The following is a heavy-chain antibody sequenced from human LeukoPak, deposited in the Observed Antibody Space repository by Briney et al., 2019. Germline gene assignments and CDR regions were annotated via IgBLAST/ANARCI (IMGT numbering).Heavy chain of an antibody. D-gene: IGHD6-13*01. CDR3: ARGRIAAAQKYFQH. V-gene: IGHV4-34*01. CDR1: GGSFSGYY. Sequence: PSETLSLTCAVYGGSFSGYYWSWIRQPPGKGLEWIGEINHSGSTNYNPSLKRRVTISVDTSKNQFSLKLSSVTAADTAVYYCARGRIAAAQKYFQHWRQGTLVTVSS. CDR2: INHSGST. J-gene: IGHJ1*01.